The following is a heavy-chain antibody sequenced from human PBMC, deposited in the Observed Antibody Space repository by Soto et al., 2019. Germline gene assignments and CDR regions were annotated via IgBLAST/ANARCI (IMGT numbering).Heavy chain of an antibody. J-gene: IGHJ4*01. V-gene: IGHV3-23*01. CDR3: ATHGCSGGSCYSKFPFDY. CDR1: GFTVSTKY. CDR2: ISASADRT. Sequence: LRLSCAASGFTVSTKYMSWVRQAPGKGLEWVSGISASADRTYYADSVEGRFTISRDNSKNTLYLQMNSLRAEDTAVFYCATHGCSGGSCYSKFPFDYWGQGTLVTVSS. D-gene: IGHD2-15*01.